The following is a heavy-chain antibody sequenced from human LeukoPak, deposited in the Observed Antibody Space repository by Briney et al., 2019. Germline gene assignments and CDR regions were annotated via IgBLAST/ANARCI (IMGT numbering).Heavy chain of an antibody. Sequence: SETLSLTCTVSGYSISSGYYWGWIRQPPGKGLEWIGSIYHSGSTYYNPSLKSRVTISVDTSKNQFSLKLSSVTAADTAVYYCARIFPYSSSIDYWGQGTLVTVSS. CDR1: GYSISSGYY. J-gene: IGHJ4*02. CDR3: ARIFPYSSSIDY. CDR2: IYHSGST. D-gene: IGHD6-6*01. V-gene: IGHV4-38-2*02.